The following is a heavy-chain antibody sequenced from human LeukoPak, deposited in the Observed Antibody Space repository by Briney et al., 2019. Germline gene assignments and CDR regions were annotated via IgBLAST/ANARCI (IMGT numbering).Heavy chain of an antibody. V-gene: IGHV1-3*01. D-gene: IGHD6-19*01. Sequence: ASVKVSCKASGYTFIDYAIHWVRQAPGQRLEWMGWINAANGNSKYSESFQGRVTITRDTSANTVYMEMRSLRSEDTAVYYCVRFSGWRKWFDPWGQGTLVTVSS. CDR2: INAANGNS. J-gene: IGHJ5*02. CDR3: VRFSGWRKWFDP. CDR1: GYTFIDYA.